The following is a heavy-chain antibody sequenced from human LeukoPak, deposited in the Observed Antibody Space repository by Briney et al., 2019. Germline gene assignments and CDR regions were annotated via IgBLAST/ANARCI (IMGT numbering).Heavy chain of an antibody. V-gene: IGHV3-23*01. J-gene: IGHJ3*01. CDR3: TRALGHSVLAFDV. CDR1: GFTFRSHA. Sequence: GGSLRLSCVGSGFTFRSHAMSWVRQAPEKGLEFVSGIYENGGTTYYADSVKGRLTIARDNAKESLHLQMRNLRVEDTAVYYCTRALGHSVLAFDVWGQGTVVIVS. D-gene: IGHD3-16*01. CDR2: IYENGGTT.